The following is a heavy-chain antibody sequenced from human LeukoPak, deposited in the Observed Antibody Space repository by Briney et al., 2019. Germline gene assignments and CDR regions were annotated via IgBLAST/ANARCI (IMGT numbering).Heavy chain of an antibody. CDR2: ISGSGGST. D-gene: IGHD3-22*01. J-gene: IGHJ4*02. V-gene: IGHV3-23*01. Sequence: QAGGSLRLSCAASGFTFSSYAMSWVRQAPGKGLEWVSAISGSGGSTYYADSVKGRFTISRDNSKNTLYLQMNSLRAEDTAVYYCARRGEESGYYYDRGHFDYWGQGTLVTVSS. CDR3: ARRGEESGYYYDRGHFDY. CDR1: GFTFSSYA.